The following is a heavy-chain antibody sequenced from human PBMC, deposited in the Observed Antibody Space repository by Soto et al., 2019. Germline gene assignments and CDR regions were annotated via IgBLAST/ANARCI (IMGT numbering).Heavy chain of an antibody. V-gene: IGHV3-9*01. CDR1: GFTFDAYA. J-gene: IGHJ4*02. D-gene: IGHD2-15*01. Sequence: EVQLVESGGGLVQPGRSLRLSCAASGFTFDAYAMHWVRRVPGKGLARVASISWNSNIIGYADSVKGRFTISRDNAKNSLYLQMNSLRPEDTALYYCAKGGPDGFCSGGRCYFDYWGQRTLVTVSS. CDR3: AKGGPDGFCSGGRCYFDY. CDR2: ISWNSNII.